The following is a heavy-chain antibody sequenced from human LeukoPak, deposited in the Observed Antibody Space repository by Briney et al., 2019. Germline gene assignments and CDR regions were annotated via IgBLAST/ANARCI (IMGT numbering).Heavy chain of an antibody. V-gene: IGHV1-69*05. J-gene: IGHJ6*03. Sequence: SVKVSCKASGGTFSSYAISWVRQAPGQGLEWVGGIIPIFGTANYAQKFQGRVTITTDESTSTAYMELSSLRSEDTAVYYCARGQPTVTSYYYYYYMDVWGKGTTVTVSS. CDR2: IIPIFGTA. D-gene: IGHD4-11*01. CDR3: ARGQPTVTSYYYYYYMDV. CDR1: GGTFSSYA.